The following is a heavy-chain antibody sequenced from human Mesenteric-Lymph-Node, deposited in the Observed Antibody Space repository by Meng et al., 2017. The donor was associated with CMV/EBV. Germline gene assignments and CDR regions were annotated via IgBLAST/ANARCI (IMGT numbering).Heavy chain of an antibody. Sequence: GGSLRLSCAVYGGSFSGYYWSWIRQPPGKGLEWVSYISSSGSTIYYADSVKGRFTISRDNAKNSLYLQMNSLRAEDTAVYYCARHGLPYYFDYWGQGTLVTVSS. CDR3: ARHGLPYYFDY. CDR1: GGSFSGYY. V-gene: IGHV3-11*01. D-gene: IGHD3-16*01. CDR2: ISSSGSTI. J-gene: IGHJ4*02.